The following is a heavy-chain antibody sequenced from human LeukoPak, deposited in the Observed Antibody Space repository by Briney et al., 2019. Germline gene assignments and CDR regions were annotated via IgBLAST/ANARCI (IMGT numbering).Heavy chain of an antibody. Sequence: PGRSLRLSCAASGFTFSSYGMHWVRQAPGKGLEWGAVISYDGSNKYYADSVKGRFTISRDNAKTSLYLQMNSLRVEDTALYYCAKEGVSSSWYYFDYWGQGTLVSVSS. CDR1: GFTFSSYG. J-gene: IGHJ4*02. D-gene: IGHD6-13*01. V-gene: IGHV3-30*18. CDR2: ISYDGSNK. CDR3: AKEGVSSSWYYFDY.